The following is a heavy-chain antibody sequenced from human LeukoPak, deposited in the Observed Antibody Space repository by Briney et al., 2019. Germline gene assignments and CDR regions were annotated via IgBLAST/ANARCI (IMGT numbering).Heavy chain of an antibody. V-gene: IGHV4-4*02. CDR3: ARVSRGSGSYSLDY. D-gene: IGHD1-26*01. CDR1: GGSIGKIDW. Sequence: PSETLSLTCAVSGGSIGKIDWWSWVRQPPGKGLEWIGEVFHTGTANYNPSLKSRVTISVDTSKNQFSLKLNSLTAADTAVYYCARVSRGSGSYSLDYWGQGTLVTVSS. CDR2: VFHTGTA. J-gene: IGHJ4*02.